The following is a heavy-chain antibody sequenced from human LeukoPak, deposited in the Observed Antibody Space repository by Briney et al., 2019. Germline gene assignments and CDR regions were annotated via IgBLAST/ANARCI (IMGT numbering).Heavy chain of an antibody. CDR1: GYTFTSYA. Sequence: GASVKVSCKASGYTFTSYAMHWVRQAPGQRLEWMGWINAGNGNTKYSQKFQGRVTITRDTSASTAYMELSSLRSEDTAVYYCARDPLLWFGELSPNFDYWGQGTLVTVSS. D-gene: IGHD3-10*01. V-gene: IGHV1-3*01. CDR3: ARDPLLWFGELSPNFDY. J-gene: IGHJ4*02. CDR2: INAGNGNT.